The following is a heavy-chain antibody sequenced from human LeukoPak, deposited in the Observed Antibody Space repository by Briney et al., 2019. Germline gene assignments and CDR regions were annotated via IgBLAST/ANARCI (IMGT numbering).Heavy chain of an antibody. CDR1: GFTFTSYS. CDR3: TRVFHQRAYDSSSYSYVPFAY. CDR2: IRSTAYGGTR. V-gene: IGHV3-49*04. Sequence: GGSLRLSCAASGFTFTSYSSTWVRQAPGKGLEWVGFIRSTAYGGTREYAASVKGRFTISRDDSKNIAYLQMNSLKTENTAVYYCTRVFHQRAYDSSSYSYVPFAYWGQGTLVTVSS. D-gene: IGHD3-22*01. J-gene: IGHJ4*02.